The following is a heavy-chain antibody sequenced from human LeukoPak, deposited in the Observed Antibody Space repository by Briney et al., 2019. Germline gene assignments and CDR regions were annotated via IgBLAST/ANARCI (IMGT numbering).Heavy chain of an antibody. J-gene: IGHJ4*02. CDR2: TYYSGST. Sequence: SETLSLTCTVSGGSISSGDYYWSWIRQPPGKGLEWIGYTYYSGSTYYNPSLKSRVTISVDTSKNQFSLKLSSVTAADTAVYYCARDHYDSSAMDYWGQGTLVTVSS. D-gene: IGHD3-22*01. CDR1: GGSISSGDYY. V-gene: IGHV4-30-4*01. CDR3: ARDHYDSSAMDY.